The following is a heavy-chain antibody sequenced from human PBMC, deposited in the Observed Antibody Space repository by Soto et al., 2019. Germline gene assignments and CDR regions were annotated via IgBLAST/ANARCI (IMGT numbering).Heavy chain of an antibody. D-gene: IGHD6-19*01. V-gene: IGHV3-23*01. Sequence: GRSLRLSCAACGFTFSSHAMSWVRQAPGKGLEWDSAVSASGANTFYADSVKGRFTISRDNSKNTLYLQMNSLRSEDTAVYYCAKESSIFDYWGQGTLVTSPQ. CDR2: VSASGANT. CDR1: GFTFSSHA. J-gene: IGHJ4*02. CDR3: AKESSIFDY.